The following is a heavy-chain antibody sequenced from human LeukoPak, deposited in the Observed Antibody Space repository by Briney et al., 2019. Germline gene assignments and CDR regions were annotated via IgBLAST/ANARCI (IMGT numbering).Heavy chain of an antibody. CDR3: ARAGIFDY. J-gene: IGHJ4*02. CDR2: INPSGGST. Sequence: ASVKVSCKASGSTFTIYYIHWVRQAPGQGLEWMGIINPSGGSTSYEQKFQGRVTMTRDTSTSTVYMELSSLRSEDTAVYYCARAGIFDYWGQGTLVTVSS. CDR1: GSTFTIYY. V-gene: IGHV1-46*01. D-gene: IGHD3-10*01.